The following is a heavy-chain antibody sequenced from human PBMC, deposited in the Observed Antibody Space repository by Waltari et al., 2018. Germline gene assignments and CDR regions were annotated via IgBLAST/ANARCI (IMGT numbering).Heavy chain of an antibody. Sequence: QVQLQESGPGLVEPSETLSLTCAVSGFSINSAYHWGWIRQPPEKGLEWIGSIYHVGSTYYNPSLKSRVTISMDTSKNQFSLKLNSVTAADTAIYYCARGGFDSDCYFDLWGRGTLVTVSS. D-gene: IGHD1-26*01. V-gene: IGHV4-38-2*01. CDR3: ARGGFDSDCYFDL. CDR2: IYHVGST. CDR1: GFSINSAYH. J-gene: IGHJ2*01.